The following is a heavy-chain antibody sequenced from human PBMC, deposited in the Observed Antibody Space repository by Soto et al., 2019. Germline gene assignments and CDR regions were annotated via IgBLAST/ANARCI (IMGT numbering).Heavy chain of an antibody. D-gene: IGHD2-15*01. J-gene: IGHJ6*02. CDR3: ARAGCAGGSCYTLVGLRYGMDV. CDR2: ISYDGSNK. CDR1: GFTFSSYA. V-gene: IGHV3-30-3*01. Sequence: QVQLVESGGGVVQPGRSLRLSCAASGFTFSSYAMHWVRQAPSKGLEWVAVISYDGSNKYYADSVKGRFTISRDNSKNTLYLQINSLRAEDTAVYYCARAGCAGGSCYTLVGLRYGMDVWGQGTTVTVSS.